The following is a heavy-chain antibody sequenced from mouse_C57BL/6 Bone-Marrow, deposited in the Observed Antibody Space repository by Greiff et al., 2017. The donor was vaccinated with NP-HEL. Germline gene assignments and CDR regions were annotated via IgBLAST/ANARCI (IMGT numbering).Heavy chain of an antibody. CDR1: GYAFSSYW. J-gene: IGHJ1*03. D-gene: IGHD1-1*01. V-gene: IGHV1-80*01. CDR3: ARGAVVERYWYFDV. CDR2: IYPGDGDT. Sequence: VQLQQSGAELVKPGASVKISCKASGYAFSSYWMNWVKQRPGKGLEWIGQIYPGDGDTNYNGKFKGKATLTADKSSSTAYMQLCSLTSEDSAVYFCARGAVVERYWYFDVWGTGTTVTVSA.